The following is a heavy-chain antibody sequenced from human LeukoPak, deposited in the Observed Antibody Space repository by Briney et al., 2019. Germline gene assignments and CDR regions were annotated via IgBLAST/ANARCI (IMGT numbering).Heavy chain of an antibody. V-gene: IGHV3-23*01. CDR3: ARDSPGYGGTVFDY. CDR1: GFTFSNYA. D-gene: IGHD5-12*01. Sequence: PGGSLRLSCAASGFTFSNYAMNWVRQAPGEGLEWVSSISDSGGSSYYADSVKGRFTISRDNSKNALFLQMNSLRAEDTAVYYCARDSPGYGGTVFDYWGQGTLVTVSS. CDR2: ISDSGGSS. J-gene: IGHJ4*02.